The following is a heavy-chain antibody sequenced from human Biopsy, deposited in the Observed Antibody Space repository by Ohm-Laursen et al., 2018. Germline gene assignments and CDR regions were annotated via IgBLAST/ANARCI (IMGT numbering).Heavy chain of an antibody. Sequence: ASVKVSCKASGYTFTSYEINWVRQATGQGLEWMGWMNPSGGSTSYAQKFQGRVTITADRSTTTAYMELSSLRSEDTAVYYCARDTELLSIGLDYNFGMVVWGQGTTVTVSS. CDR2: MNPSGGST. J-gene: IGHJ6*02. CDR1: GYTFTSYE. V-gene: IGHV1-8*01. CDR3: ARDTELLSIGLDYNFGMVV. D-gene: IGHD1-14*01.